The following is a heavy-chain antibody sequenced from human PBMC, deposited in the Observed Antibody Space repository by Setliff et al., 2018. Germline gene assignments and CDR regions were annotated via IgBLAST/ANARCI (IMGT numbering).Heavy chain of an antibody. CDR3: AHRRGDYYDSSGYYYDY. D-gene: IGHD3-22*01. J-gene: IGHJ4*02. V-gene: IGHV2-70*12. CDR1: GFSLSTSGMC. Sequence: ESGPTLVNPTQTLTLTCTFSGFSLSTSGMCVSWIRQPPGKALEWRARIDWDDDKYYSTSLKTRLTISKDTSKNQVVLTMTNMDPVDTATYYCAHRRGDYYDSSGYYYDYWGQGTLVTVSS. CDR2: IDWDDDK.